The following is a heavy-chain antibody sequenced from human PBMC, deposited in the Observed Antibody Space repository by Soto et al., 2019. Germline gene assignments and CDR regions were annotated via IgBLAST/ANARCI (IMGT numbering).Heavy chain of an antibody. Sequence: ASVKVSCKASGYTFNNYEIHWVRQAPGQGLEWMGWMNPYSGNTGYAQKFHGRVSFTKDTSIDTAYMELSSLKSEDTAVYYCARRKAGSGPHYFDYWGQGSLVTVSS. D-gene: IGHD3-10*01. CDR2: MNPYSGNT. J-gene: IGHJ4*02. V-gene: IGHV1-8*01. CDR1: GYTFNNYE. CDR3: ARRKAGSGPHYFDY.